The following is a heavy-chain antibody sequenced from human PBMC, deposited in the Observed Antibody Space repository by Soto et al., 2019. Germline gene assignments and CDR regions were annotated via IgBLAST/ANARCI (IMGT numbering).Heavy chain of an antibody. Sequence: QVQLVQSGAEVKKPGSSVKVSCKASGGTFSSYAISWVRQAPGQGLEWMGGIIPIFGTANYAQKFKGRVTITADESTSPAYMELSRLRSEDTAVYYFARSERVDRDAFDIWGQGTMVTVSS. CDR2: IIPIFGTA. V-gene: IGHV1-69*12. CDR3: ARSERVDRDAFDI. CDR1: GGTFSSYA. D-gene: IGHD1-1*01. J-gene: IGHJ3*02.